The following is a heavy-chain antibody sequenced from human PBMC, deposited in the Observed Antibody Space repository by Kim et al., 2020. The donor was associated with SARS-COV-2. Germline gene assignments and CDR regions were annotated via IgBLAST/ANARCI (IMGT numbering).Heavy chain of an antibody. J-gene: IGHJ5*02. CDR3: ARWGRGSGSYYWFDP. D-gene: IGHD3-10*01. V-gene: IGHV4-4*09. Sequence: PSHKSRVTISVATSKNQCSLKLSSVTAADTAVYYCARWGRGSGSYYWFDPWGQGTLVTVSS.